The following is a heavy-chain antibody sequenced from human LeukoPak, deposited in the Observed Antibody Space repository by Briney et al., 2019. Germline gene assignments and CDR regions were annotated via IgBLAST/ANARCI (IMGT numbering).Heavy chain of an antibody. CDR1: GFSFSSYS. J-gene: IGHJ4*02. CDR3: ASSLSLWANYRCH. Sequence: PGGSLRLSCVASGFSFSSYSMNWVRQAPGKGLEWVSFIAVDDTKYYADSVKGRFTISRDSAKNSLYLQMNSLRAEDTAVYYCASSLSLWANYRCHWGRGTLVTVSS. D-gene: IGHD3-16*02. CDR2: IAVDDTK. V-gene: IGHV3-48*04.